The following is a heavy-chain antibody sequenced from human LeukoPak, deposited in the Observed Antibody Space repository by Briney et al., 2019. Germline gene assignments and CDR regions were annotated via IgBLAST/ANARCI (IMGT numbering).Heavy chain of an antibody. CDR1: GGSFSGYY. Sequence: SETLSLTCAVYGGSFSGYYWSWIRQPPGKGLEWIGEINHSGSTNYNPSLKSRVTISVDTSKDQFSLELTSVTAADTAVYYCARTIAVAGTVSFDYWGQGILVTVSS. CDR3: ARTIAVAGTVSFDY. D-gene: IGHD6-19*01. J-gene: IGHJ4*02. V-gene: IGHV4-34*01. CDR2: INHSGST.